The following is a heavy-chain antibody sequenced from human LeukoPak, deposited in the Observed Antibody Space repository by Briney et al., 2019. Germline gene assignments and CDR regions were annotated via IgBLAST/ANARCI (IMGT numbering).Heavy chain of an antibody. Sequence: SETLSLTCTVSGGSISSYYWSWIRQPAGKGLEWIGRIYTSGSTNYNPSLKSRVTMSVDASKNQFTLKLSSVTAADTAVYYCARDSMVRGVIISYFDYWGQGTLVTVSS. V-gene: IGHV4-4*07. J-gene: IGHJ4*02. D-gene: IGHD3-10*01. CDR3: ARDSMVRGVIISYFDY. CDR2: IYTSGST. CDR1: GGSISSYY.